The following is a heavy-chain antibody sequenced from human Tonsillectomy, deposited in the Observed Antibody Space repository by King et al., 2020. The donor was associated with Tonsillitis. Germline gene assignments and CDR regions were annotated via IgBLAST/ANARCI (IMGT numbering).Heavy chain of an antibody. CDR3: ATFGYCFGPNGVSFDY. Sequence: VQLVQSGAEVKKPGASVKVSCKASGYTFTGYYIHWVRQAPGQGLEWMGWINPNSGGTNYAQKFQGRVTMTRDTSIRTAYMELSRLRSDDTAVYYCATFGYCFGPNGVSFDYWGQGTLVTVSS. CDR1: GYTFTGYY. CDR2: INPNSGGT. J-gene: IGHJ4*02. D-gene: IGHD3-10*01. V-gene: IGHV1-2*02.